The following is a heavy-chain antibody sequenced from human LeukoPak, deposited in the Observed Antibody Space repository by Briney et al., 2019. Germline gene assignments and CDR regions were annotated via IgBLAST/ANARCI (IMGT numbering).Heavy chain of an antibody. CDR2: IYHSGST. D-gene: IGHD5-12*01. J-gene: IGHJ4*02. V-gene: IGHV4-38-2*01. CDR1: GYSISSGYY. Sequence: SETLSLTCAVSGYSISSGYYWGWIRQPPGKGLEWIGSIYHSGSTYYNPSLKSRVTISVDTSKNQFSLKLSSVTAAGTAVYYCASSRVVTIFDYWGQGTLVTVSS. CDR3: ASSRVVTIFDY.